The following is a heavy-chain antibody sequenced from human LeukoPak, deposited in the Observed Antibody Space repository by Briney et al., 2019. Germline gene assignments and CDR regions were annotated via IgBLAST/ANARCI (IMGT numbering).Heavy chain of an antibody. J-gene: IGHJ4*02. CDR2: ISAYNGNT. V-gene: IGHV1-18*01. D-gene: IGHD4-17*01. CDR1: GYTFTSYG. Sequence: ASVKVSCKASGYTFTSYGISWVRQAPGRGLEWMGWISAYNGNTNYAQKLQGRVTMTTDTSTSTAYMELRSLRSDDTAVYYCARVTVTKYYFDYWGQGTLVTVSS. CDR3: ARVTVTKYYFDY.